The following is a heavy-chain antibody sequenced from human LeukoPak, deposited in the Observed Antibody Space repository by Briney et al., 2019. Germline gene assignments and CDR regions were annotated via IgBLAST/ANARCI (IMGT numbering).Heavy chain of an antibody. J-gene: IGHJ4*02. Sequence: GGSLRLSCAASGFTFSNYAMHWVRQAPGKGLEWVAVISYDGSNKYYADSVKGRFTISRDNSKNTLYLQMNSLRAEDTAVYYCARDYDILTGYLDYWGQGTLVTVSS. CDR1: GFTFSNYA. CDR3: ARDYDILTGYLDY. V-gene: IGHV3-30*04. CDR2: ISYDGSNK. D-gene: IGHD3-9*01.